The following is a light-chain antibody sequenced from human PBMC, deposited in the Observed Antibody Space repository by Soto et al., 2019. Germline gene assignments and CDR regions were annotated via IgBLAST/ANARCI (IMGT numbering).Light chain of an antibody. J-gene: IGKJ4*01. CDR3: HQYASSPLT. V-gene: IGKV3-20*01. CDR2: GAS. Sequence: EIVLTQSPGTLSLSPGEGATLSCRPSQSVDSKYISWYQQKSGQAPGLLIYGASRRATGIPDRFSGSASGTDFTLTISRLEPEDFAVYYCHQYASSPLTFGGGTKVEIK. CDR1: QSVDSKY.